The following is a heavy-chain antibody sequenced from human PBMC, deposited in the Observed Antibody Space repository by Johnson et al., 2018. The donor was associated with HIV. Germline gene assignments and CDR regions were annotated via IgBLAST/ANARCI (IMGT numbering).Heavy chain of an antibody. Sequence: VQLVESGGGVVRPGGSLRLSCAASGFTFDDYGMSWVRQAPGKGLEWVSGINWNGGSTGYADSVKGRFTISRDNAKNSLYLQMKSRRADDTAFYYCAMWVVPDPFDIWGQGTMVTVSS. CDR1: GFTFDDYG. D-gene: IGHD2-15*01. CDR2: INWNGGST. CDR3: AMWVVPDPFDI. V-gene: IGHV3-20*04. J-gene: IGHJ3*02.